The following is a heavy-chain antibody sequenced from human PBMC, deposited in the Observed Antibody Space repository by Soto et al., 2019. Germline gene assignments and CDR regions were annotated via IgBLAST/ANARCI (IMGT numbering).Heavy chain of an antibody. Sequence: QLQLVQSGPEAKKPGASVKVSCKASGYTFATSTISWLRQAPGQGPEWMGWIKAYSGNTNYAQKLQGRLTMTTDTFTSAAYMELRSLTTDDAAIYYCAIADYGDDDYWGQGTLVTVSS. J-gene: IGHJ4*02. CDR1: GYTFATST. V-gene: IGHV1-18*01. CDR3: AIADYGDDDY. D-gene: IGHD4-17*01. CDR2: IKAYSGNT.